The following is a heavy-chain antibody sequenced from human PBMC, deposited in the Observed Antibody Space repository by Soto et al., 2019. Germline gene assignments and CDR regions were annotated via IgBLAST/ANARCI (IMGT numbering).Heavy chain of an antibody. J-gene: IGHJ4*02. D-gene: IGHD6-13*01. CDR1: GGTFSSYA. V-gene: IGHV1-69*01. CDR3: AIDSAAGTTLWPLAY. CDR2: IIPIFGTA. Sequence: QVQLVQSGAGVKKPGSSVKVSCKASGGTFSSYAISWVRQAPGQGLEWMGGIIPIFGTANYAQKFKCRVTITADESTSTAYRELSSLRSENTAVYYCAIDSAAGTTLWPLAYWGEGTLGTVSS.